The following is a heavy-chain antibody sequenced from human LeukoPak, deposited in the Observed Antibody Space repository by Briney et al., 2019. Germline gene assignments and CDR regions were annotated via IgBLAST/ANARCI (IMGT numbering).Heavy chain of an antibody. Sequence: PSETLSLTCTVSGGSISSYYWSWIRQPPGKGLEWIGYIYYSGSTNYNPSLMSRVTISVDTSKNQFSLKLSSVTAADTAVYYCARVVSDFWSGYYYDYWGQGTLVTVSS. V-gene: IGHV4-59*01. D-gene: IGHD3-3*01. CDR3: ARVVSDFWSGYYYDY. CDR2: IYYSGST. CDR1: GGSISSYY. J-gene: IGHJ4*02.